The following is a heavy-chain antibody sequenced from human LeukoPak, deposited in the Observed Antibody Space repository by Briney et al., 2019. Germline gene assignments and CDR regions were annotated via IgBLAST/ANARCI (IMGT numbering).Heavy chain of an antibody. D-gene: IGHD5-12*01. CDR1: GYTFTGYY. Sequence: ASVTVSCKASGYTFTGYYMHWVRQAPGQGLEWMGWINPNSGGTNYAQKFQGRVTMTRDTSISTAYMELSRLRSDDAAVYYCARAYSGYDSCFDYWGQGTLVTVSS. J-gene: IGHJ4*02. V-gene: IGHV1-2*02. CDR2: INPNSGGT. CDR3: ARAYSGYDSCFDY.